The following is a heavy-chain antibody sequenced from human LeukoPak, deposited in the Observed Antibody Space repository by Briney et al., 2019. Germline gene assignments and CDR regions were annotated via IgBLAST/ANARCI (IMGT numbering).Heavy chain of an antibody. CDR3: AREKVTTDNYYYMDV. V-gene: IGHV3-20*04. Sequence: GGSLRLSCVGSGFTFSSYGMGWVRQAPGKGLQWVSAINWNGDSTSYADSVKGRFTISRDNAKNSLYLQMNSLRAEDTALYYCAREKVTTDNYYYMDVWGKGTTVTVSS. CDR1: GFTFSSYG. D-gene: IGHD4-11*01. J-gene: IGHJ6*03. CDR2: INWNGDST.